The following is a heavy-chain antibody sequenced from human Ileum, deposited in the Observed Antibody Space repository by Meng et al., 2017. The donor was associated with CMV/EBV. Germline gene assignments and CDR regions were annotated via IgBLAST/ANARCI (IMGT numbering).Heavy chain of an antibody. J-gene: IGHJ4*02. CDR3: AKEQSIGIAVTGIFDF. CDR2: IYSSGST. V-gene: IGHV4-4*07. D-gene: IGHD6-19*01. Sequence: QVQLQDSGPGLVKPSETLSLTCTVSGDSTSGFFWSWIRQPAGKGLEWIGRIYSSGSTFYNPSLESRVTMSIDTSKNQFSLRLASVTAADTAVYFCAKEQSIGIAVTGIFDFWGQGALVTVSS. CDR1: GDSTSGFF.